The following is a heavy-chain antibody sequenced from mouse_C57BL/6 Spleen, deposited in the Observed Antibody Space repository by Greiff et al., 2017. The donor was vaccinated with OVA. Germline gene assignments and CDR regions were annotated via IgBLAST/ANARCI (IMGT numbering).Heavy chain of an antibody. D-gene: IGHD2-1*01. CDR1: GYAFSSSW. V-gene: IGHV1-82*01. CDR2: IYPGDGDT. J-gene: IGHJ2*01. Sequence: QVQLQQSVPELVKPGASVKISCKASGYAFSSSWMNWVKQRPGKGLEWIGRIYPGDGDTNYNGKFKGKATLTADKSSSTAYMQLSSLTSEDSAVYFCATYGNYFDYWGQGTTLTVSS. CDR3: ATYGNYFDY.